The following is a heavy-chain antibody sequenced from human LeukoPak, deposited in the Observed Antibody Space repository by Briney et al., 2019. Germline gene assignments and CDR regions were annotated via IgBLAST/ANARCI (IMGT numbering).Heavy chain of an antibody. V-gene: IGHV4-30-4*08. CDR3: AKQWLRNAFDI. Sequence: SETLSLTCTVSGGSISSGDYYWSWIRQPPGKGLEWIGYIYYSGSTYYNPSLKSRVTISVDTSKNQFSLKLTSVTAADTAVYYGAKQWLRNAFDIWGQGTMVTVSS. CDR1: GGSISSGDYY. CDR2: IYYSGST. J-gene: IGHJ3*02. D-gene: IGHD3-22*01.